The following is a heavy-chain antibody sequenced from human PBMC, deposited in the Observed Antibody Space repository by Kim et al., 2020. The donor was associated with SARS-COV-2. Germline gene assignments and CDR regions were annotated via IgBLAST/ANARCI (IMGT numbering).Heavy chain of an antibody. J-gene: IGHJ3*02. V-gene: IGHV5-51*01. D-gene: IGHD2-15*01. CDR3: ARHGFSSGAPANAFDI. CDR2: IYPGDSDT. CDR1: GYSFTSYW. Sequence: GESLKISCKGSGYSFTSYWIGWVRQMPGKGLEWMGIIYPGDSDTRYSPSFQGQVTISADKSISTAYLQWSSLKASDTAMYYCARHGFSSGAPANAFDIWGQGTMVTVSS.